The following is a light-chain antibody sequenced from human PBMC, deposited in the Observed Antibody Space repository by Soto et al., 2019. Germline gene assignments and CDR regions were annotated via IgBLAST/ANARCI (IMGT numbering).Light chain of an antibody. CDR1: QGVTTN. CDR3: QQHINWPLT. J-gene: IGKJ4*01. V-gene: IGKV3-11*01. Sequence: EIVMTQSPASLSVSPGERVTLSCGAGQGVTTNLAWYQQKFGQAPRLLIYEVSNRATGIPARFSGSGSGADFTLTISSLEPGDFALYYCQQHINWPLTFGGGTKVDI. CDR2: EVS.